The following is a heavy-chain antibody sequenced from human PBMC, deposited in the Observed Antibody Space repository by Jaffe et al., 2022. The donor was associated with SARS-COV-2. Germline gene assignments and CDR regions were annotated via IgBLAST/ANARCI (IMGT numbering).Heavy chain of an antibody. CDR2: IYYSGST. CDR3: ARLGDSSGYSPH. Sequence: QLQLQESGPGLVKPSETLSLTCTVSGGSISSSSYYWGWIRQPPGKGLEWIGSIYYSGSTYYNPSLKSRVTISVDTSKNQFSLKLSSVTAADTAVYYCARLGDSSGYSPHWGQGTLVTVSS. D-gene: IGHD3-22*01. J-gene: IGHJ4*02. CDR1: GGSISSSSYY. V-gene: IGHV4-39*01.